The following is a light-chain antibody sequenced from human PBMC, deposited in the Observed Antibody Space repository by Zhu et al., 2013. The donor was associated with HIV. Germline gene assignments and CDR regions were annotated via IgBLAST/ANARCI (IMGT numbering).Light chain of an antibody. CDR1: QSVTTY. CDR3: QHRTSGPFS. V-gene: IGKV3-11*01. J-gene: IGKJ3*01. Sequence: EIVLTQFPAILSVSPGERATLSCRASQSVTTYLAWYQQKPGQPPRLLLYDASKRATGVSDRFSGSGSGTEFTLTIDSLEPDDLAVYYCQHRTSGPFSFGPGTKLDSK. CDR2: DAS.